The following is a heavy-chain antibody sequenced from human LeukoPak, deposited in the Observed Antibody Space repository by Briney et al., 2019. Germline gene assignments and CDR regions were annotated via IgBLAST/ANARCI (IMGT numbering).Heavy chain of an antibody. V-gene: IGHV1-8*01. CDR3: VRGFRSDTSGRKFDC. J-gene: IGHJ4*02. D-gene: IGHD2-2*01. CDR1: GYTFTTYD. Sequence: ASVKVSCKASGYTFTTYDINWVRQATGQGLEWMGWMNPHSGNAGFAQNFQGRVAMTRNTSIDTAYMELSSLRVEDTAVYYCVRGFRSDTSGRKFDCWGQGTLVTVSS. CDR2: MNPHSGNA.